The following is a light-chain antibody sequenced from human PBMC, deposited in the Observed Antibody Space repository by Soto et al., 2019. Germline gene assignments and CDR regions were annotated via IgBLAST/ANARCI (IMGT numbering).Light chain of an antibody. V-gene: IGLV2-11*01. J-gene: IGLJ2*01. CDR3: SSYTSSSTLV. CDR1: SSDVGGYNY. CDR2: DVS. Sequence: QSALTQPRSVSGSPGQSVTISCTGTSSDVGGYNYVSWYQQHPGKAPKVLIYDVSKRPSGVPDRVSGSKSGNTASLTISGLQAEDEADYYCSSYTSSSTLVFGGGTKVTVL.